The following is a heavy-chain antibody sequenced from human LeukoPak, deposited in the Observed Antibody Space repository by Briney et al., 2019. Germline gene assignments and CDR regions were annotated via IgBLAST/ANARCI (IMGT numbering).Heavy chain of an antibody. CDR3: ARGVAGDAFDI. CDR1: GGTFSSYA. J-gene: IGHJ3*02. D-gene: IGHD6-19*01. Sequence: ASVKVSCKASGGTFSSYAISWVRQAPGQGLEWMGGIIPIFGTANYAQKFQGRVTITADECTSTAYMELSSLRSEDTAVYYCARGVAGDAFDIWGQGTMVTVSS. CDR2: IIPIFGTA. V-gene: IGHV1-69*13.